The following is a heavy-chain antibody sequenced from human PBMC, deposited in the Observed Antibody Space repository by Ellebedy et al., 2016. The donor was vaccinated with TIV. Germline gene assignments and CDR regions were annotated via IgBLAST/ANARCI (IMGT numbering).Heavy chain of an antibody. Sequence: ASVKVSCKASGYTFPSYAMHWVRQAPGQGLEWMGWINTGNGITKSSQKMKDRVTITRDTSASTAYIELSGLASEDTGVYFCARAIVGGKGSDYWGQGTLVSVSS. CDR2: INTGNGIT. V-gene: IGHV1-3*04. J-gene: IGHJ4*02. D-gene: IGHD1-26*01. CDR3: ARAIVGGKGSDY. CDR1: GYTFPSYA.